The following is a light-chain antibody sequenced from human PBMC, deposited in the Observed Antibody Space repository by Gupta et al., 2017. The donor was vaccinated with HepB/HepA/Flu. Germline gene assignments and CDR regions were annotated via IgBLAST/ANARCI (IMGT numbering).Light chain of an antibody. Sequence: EIVMTQSPATQSVSPGERATLSCRASQSVSSNLAWYQQKPGQAPRLLIYGASTRATGIPARFSGSGSGTEFTLTISSLQSEDFAVYYCQQYNNGPPYTFGQGTKLEIK. CDR2: GAS. CDR1: QSVSSN. V-gene: IGKV3-15*01. J-gene: IGKJ2*01. CDR3: QQYNNGPPYT.